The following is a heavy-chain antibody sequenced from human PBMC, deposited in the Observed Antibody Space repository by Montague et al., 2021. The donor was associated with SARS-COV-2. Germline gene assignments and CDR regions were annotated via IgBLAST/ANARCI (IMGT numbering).Heavy chain of an antibody. J-gene: IGHJ4*02. CDR2: IFDSGST. Sequence: SETLSLTCTDSGGSISSFYWSWFRQPPGKGLEWIGYIFDSGSTNYNPSLTSRVTMSVDTSKNQFSLKVNSVTAADTAVYYCARHYSATLPAVYWGQGTLVTVSS. V-gene: IGHV4-59*08. CDR3: ARHYSATLPAVY. D-gene: IGHD2-15*01. CDR1: GGSISSFY.